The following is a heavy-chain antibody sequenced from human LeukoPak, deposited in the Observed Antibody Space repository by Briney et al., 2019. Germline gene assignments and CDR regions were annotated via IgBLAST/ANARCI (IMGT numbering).Heavy chain of an antibody. CDR2: IIPIFGTA. Sequence: GASVKVSCKASGYTFTSYAMNWVRQAPGQGLEWMGGIIPIFGTANYAQKFQGRVTITTDESTSTAYMELSSLRSEDTAVYYCARCSSSWYGGDYYYYMDVWGKGTTVTVSS. CDR3: ARCSSSWYGGDYYYYMDV. D-gene: IGHD6-13*01. CDR1: GYTFTSYA. J-gene: IGHJ6*03. V-gene: IGHV1-69*05.